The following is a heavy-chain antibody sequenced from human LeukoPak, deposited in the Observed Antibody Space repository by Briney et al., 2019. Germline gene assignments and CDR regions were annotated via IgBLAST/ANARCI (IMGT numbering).Heavy chain of an antibody. J-gene: IGHJ4*02. D-gene: IGHD3-22*01. V-gene: IGHV3-23*01. CDR1: GFTFSTFA. CDR3: ARHVVAVGFDY. CDR2: IFPSGDEI. Sequence: PGGSLRLSCAASGFTFSTFAMIWVRQPPGKGLEWVSSIFPSGDEIHYADSVRGRFTISRDNSKSTLSLQMNSLRAEDTAVYYCARHVVAVGFDYWGQGTLVTVSS.